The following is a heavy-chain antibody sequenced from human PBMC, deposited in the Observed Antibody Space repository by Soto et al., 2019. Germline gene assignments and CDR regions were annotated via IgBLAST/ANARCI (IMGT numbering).Heavy chain of an antibody. V-gene: IGHV2-5*02. D-gene: IGHD6-6*01. CDR1: GFSLSTSGVG. Sequence: SGPTLVNPTHTLTLTCTFSGFSLSTSGVGVGWIRQPPGKALEWLALIYWDDDKRYSPSLKSRLTITKDTSKNRVVLTMTNMDPVDTATYYCAHSRRDYSSWARYFDYWGQGTLVTVSS. J-gene: IGHJ4*02. CDR2: IYWDDDK. CDR3: AHSRRDYSSWARYFDY.